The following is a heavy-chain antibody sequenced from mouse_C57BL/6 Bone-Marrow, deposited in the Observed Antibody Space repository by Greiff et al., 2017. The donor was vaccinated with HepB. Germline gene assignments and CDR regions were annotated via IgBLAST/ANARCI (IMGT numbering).Heavy chain of an antibody. D-gene: IGHD2-12*01. Sequence: VQLQQPGAELVKPGASVKLSCKASGYTFTSYWMHGVTQRPGQGLEWIGMIHPNSGSTNYNEKFKSKATLTVDKSSSTAYMQLSSLTSEDSAVYCCAKAGRQDYWGQGTTLTVSS. CDR1: GYTFTSYW. CDR2: IHPNSGST. J-gene: IGHJ2*01. V-gene: IGHV1-64*01. CDR3: AKAGRQDY.